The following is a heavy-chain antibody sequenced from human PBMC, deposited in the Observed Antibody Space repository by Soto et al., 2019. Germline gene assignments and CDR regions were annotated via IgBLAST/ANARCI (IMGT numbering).Heavy chain of an antibody. V-gene: IGHV1-69*12. CDR1: GGTFHTNA. CDR3: ARDKDRQQFGGNYYYIMDV. D-gene: IGHD3-16*01. J-gene: IGHJ6*02. Sequence: QVQLVQSGAEVKKPGSSVKISCKASGGTFHTNAFSWVRQAPGQGLEWMGGIIPIFPTPDYAQKFQGRVTITADESTTTTYMELSSLRSEDTATYYCARDKDRQQFGGNYYYIMDVWGQGTTGTVSS. CDR2: IIPIFPTP.